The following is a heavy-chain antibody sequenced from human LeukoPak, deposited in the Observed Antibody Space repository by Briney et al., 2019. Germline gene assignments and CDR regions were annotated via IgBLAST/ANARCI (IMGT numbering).Heavy chain of an antibody. CDR1: GASISSYY. CDR2: IYYTGST. CDR3: ARSRYGSTSTTYYMDV. J-gene: IGHJ6*03. Sequence: PSETLSLTCTVSGASISSYYWSWTRQPPGKGLEWIGYIYYTGSTNYTPFLKSRVIISVYTYKNQFSLKLSSVTAADTAVYYCARSRYGSTSTTYYMDVWGKGTTVTVSS. D-gene: IGHD2-2*01. V-gene: IGHV4-59*01.